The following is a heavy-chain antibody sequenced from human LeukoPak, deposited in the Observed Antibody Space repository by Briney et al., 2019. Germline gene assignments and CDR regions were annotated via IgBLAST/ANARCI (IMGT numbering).Heavy chain of an antibody. V-gene: IGHV4-4*07. D-gene: IGHD2-2*01. CDR2: LHTTGST. J-gene: IGHJ2*01. Sequence: SETLSLTCTVSGGSISNYYWSWIRQPAGKGLEWIGCLHTTGSTNYNPSLKSRVTMSLDTSKKQFSLKLSSVTAADTAVFYCAGASAAAGYFHLWGRGTLVTVSS. CDR3: AGASAAAGYFHL. CDR1: GGSISNYY.